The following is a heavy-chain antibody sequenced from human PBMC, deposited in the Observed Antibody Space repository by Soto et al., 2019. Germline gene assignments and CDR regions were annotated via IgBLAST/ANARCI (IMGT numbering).Heavy chain of an antibody. V-gene: IGHV4-39*01. CDR3: ARREAGWYFDS. Sequence: SETLSLTCTVSRGSISSGTNYWAWIRQPPGKGLEWIANIYYSGSTFYNPSLKSRVTISLDTSKNQFSLKLRSVTAADTAVYYCARREAGWYFDSWGQGTLVTVSS. D-gene: IGHD6-25*01. CDR1: RGSISSGTNY. J-gene: IGHJ4*02. CDR2: IYYSGST.